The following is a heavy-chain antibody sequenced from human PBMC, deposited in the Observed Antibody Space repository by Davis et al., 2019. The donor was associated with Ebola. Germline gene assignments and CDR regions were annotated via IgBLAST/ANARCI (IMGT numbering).Heavy chain of an antibody. J-gene: IGHJ3*02. CDR2: IKQDGSEK. V-gene: IGHV3-7*01. CDR1: GFTFSSYW. Sequence: GGSLRLSCAASGFTFSSYWMSWVRQAPGKGLEWVANIKQDGSEKYYVDSVKGRFTISRDNAKNSLYLQMTSLRAEDTAVFYCARIRITMVRGVIITDDAFDIWGQGTMVTVSS. D-gene: IGHD3-10*01. CDR3: ARIRITMVRGVIITDDAFDI.